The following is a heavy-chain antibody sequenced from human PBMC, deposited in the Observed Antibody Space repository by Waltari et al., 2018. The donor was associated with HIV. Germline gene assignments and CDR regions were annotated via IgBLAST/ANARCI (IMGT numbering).Heavy chain of an antibody. D-gene: IGHD6-19*01. CDR2: ISSDGNED. J-gene: IGHJ3*01. CDR1: KFIFSNYL. V-gene: IGHV3-7*04. CDR3: ARGAVYSSGPYDAFDV. Sequence: VQLVESGGGLVQPGGSLTLSCTASKFIFSNYLMTWVRQAPGKGLEVVADISSDGNEDFYSDSLKGRFVISRDNVKNSLFLQLSHLRVDDTAVYYCARGAVYSSGPYDAFDVWGQGTLVTVSS.